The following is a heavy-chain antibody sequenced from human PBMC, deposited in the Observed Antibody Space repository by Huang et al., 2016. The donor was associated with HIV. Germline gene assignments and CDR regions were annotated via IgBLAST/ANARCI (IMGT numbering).Heavy chain of an antibody. CDR3: ASRILTGSGMDV. Sequence: QVQLQESGPGLVKPSETLSLTCSVSGDSISSYHWGWVRQPPGKGLGWIEHIYYSESSNYNPALKSRVTISVDTSKNQFSLKLTSVTAADTAVYYCASRILTGSGMDVWGQGTTVTVSS. CDR1: GDSISSYH. V-gene: IGHV4-59*01. CDR2: IYYSESS. D-gene: IGHD3-9*01. J-gene: IGHJ6*02.